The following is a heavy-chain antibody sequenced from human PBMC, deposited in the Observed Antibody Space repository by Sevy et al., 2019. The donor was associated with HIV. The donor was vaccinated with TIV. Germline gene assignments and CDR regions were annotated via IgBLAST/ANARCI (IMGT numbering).Heavy chain of an antibody. J-gene: IGHJ5*02. D-gene: IGHD3-3*01. CDR1: GFTFSSYA. V-gene: IGHV3-23*01. CDR2: ISGSGGST. Sequence: GGSLRLSCAASGFTFSSYAMSWVRQAPGKGLEWVSAISGSGGSTYYADSVKGRFTISRDNSKNTLYLQMNSLRAEDTAVYYCAKPYYDFWSGYNNWFDHWGQGTLVTVSS. CDR3: AKPYYDFWSGYNNWFDH.